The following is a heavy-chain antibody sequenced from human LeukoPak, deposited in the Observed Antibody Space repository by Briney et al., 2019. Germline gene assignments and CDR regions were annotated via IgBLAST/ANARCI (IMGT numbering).Heavy chain of an antibody. D-gene: IGHD7-27*01. CDR3: ARVINWGFPRTRYRTRYYMDV. V-gene: IGHV4-59*12. J-gene: IGHJ6*03. Sequence: SSETLSLTCTVSGGSISSYYWSWIRQPPGKGLEWIGYIYYSGSTNYNPSLKSRVTISVDTSKNQFSLKLSSVTAADTAVYYCARVINWGFPRTRYRTRYYMDVWGKGTTVTVSS. CDR1: GGSISSYY. CDR2: IYYSGST.